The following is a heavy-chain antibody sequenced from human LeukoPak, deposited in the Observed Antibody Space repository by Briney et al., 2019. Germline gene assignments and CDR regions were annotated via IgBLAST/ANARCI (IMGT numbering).Heavy chain of an antibody. CDR1: GFTFSTYG. Sequence: GRSLRLSCAASGFTFSTYGMNWVRQAPGKGLEWVAIIWYDGGNKYYADSVKGRFTISRDNAKNSLYLQMNSLRAEDTAVYYCARDNTGAMDVWGQGTTVTVSS. CDR3: ARDNTGAMDV. V-gene: IGHV3-33*01. D-gene: IGHD4/OR15-4a*01. CDR2: IWYDGGNK. J-gene: IGHJ6*02.